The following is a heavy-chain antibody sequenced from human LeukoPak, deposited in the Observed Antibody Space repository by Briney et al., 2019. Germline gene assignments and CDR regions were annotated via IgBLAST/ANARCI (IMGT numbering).Heavy chain of an antibody. Sequence: SETLSLTCTVSGGSISSYYWSWIRQPPGKGLEWIGYIYYSGSTNYNPSLKSRVTISVDTSKNQFSLKLSSVTAADTAVYYCARAGGYSSINYGMDVWGQGTTVTVSS. CDR1: GGSISSYY. CDR3: ARAGGYSSINYGMDV. D-gene: IGHD5-18*01. CDR2: IYYSGST. V-gene: IGHV4-59*12. J-gene: IGHJ6*02.